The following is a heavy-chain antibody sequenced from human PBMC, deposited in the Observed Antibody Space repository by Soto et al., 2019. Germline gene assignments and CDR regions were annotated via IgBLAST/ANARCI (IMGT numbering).Heavy chain of an antibody. Sequence: VRQSPGQGLDWMGLISAYNGNTNYAQKLQGRVTITTDTSTSTAYMELRSLRSDDTAVYYCATTHDYGDYGSNDFALWCKGKMVTVS. D-gene: IGHD4-17*01. V-gene: IGHV1-18*01. J-gene: IGHJ6*03. CDR2: ISAYNGNT. CDR3: ATTHDYGDYGSNDFAL.